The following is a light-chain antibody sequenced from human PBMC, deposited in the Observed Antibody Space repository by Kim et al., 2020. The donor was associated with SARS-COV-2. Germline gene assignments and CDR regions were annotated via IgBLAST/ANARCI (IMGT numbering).Light chain of an antibody. CDR2: SNN. J-gene: IGLJ3*02. CDR3: ATWDNSLNAWV. V-gene: IGLV1-44*01. CDR1: SSNIGSNT. Sequence: QSVLTQPPSASGTPGQRVTISCSGSSSNIGSNTVNWYQQLPGTAPKLLIYSNNQRPSGVPDRFSGSKSGTSASLALSGLLSEDEADYYCATWDNSLNAWVFGGGTQLTVL.